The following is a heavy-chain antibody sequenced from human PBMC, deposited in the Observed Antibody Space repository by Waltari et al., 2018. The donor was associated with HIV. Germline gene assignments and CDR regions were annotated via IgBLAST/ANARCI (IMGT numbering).Heavy chain of an antibody. CDR3: ARGVNLRCTGDCYSAY. J-gene: IGHJ4*02. Sequence: EVHLVESGGGLVQPGRPLRLSCKAIGFNFGAYAVTWFRQAPGKGLEWVGFIRSKPYGGTREYAASVKGRFTISRDDSKNIAFLQMDSLKIEDTAVYYCARGVNLRCTGDCYSAYWGQGTLVTVSS. CDR2: IRSKPYGGTR. V-gene: IGHV3-49*03. CDR1: GFNFGAYA. D-gene: IGHD2-21*02.